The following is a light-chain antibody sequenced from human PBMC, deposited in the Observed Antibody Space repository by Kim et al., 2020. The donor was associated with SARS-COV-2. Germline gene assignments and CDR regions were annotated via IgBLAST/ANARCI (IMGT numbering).Light chain of an antibody. CDR3: LQYSTTPRT. V-gene: IGKV4-1*01. CDR1: QSVLYTSNNKNS. J-gene: IGKJ2*01. Sequence: ATINCKSSQSVLYTSNNKNSLAWYQQKPGQPPKLLIYWASARESGVPDRFIGGGSGTDFTLTIRSLQADDVAVYYCLQYSTTPRTFGQGTRLEI. CDR2: WAS.